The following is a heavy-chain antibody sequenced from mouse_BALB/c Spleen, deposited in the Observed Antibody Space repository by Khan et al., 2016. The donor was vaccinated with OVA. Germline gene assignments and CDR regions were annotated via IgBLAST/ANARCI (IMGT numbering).Heavy chain of an antibody. Sequence: QVQLQQSGPELVKPGASVKMSCKASGYTFTDYVIEWVKQRSGQGLEWIGEIYPGSGNSNYSEKFKGKATLTADKSSSTAYMQLSRLTSEDSAVYYYATSYASSFAYWGQGTLVTVSA. CDR1: GYTFTDYV. CDR3: ATSYASSFAY. D-gene: IGHD1-1*01. CDR2: IYPGSGNS. V-gene: IGHV1-77*01. J-gene: IGHJ3*01.